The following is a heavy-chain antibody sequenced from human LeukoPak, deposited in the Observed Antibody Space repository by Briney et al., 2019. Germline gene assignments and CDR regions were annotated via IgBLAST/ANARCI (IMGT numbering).Heavy chain of an antibody. CDR3: AGYSYGLDV. V-gene: IGHV4-59*01. CDR2: IYYSGST. Sequence: SETLSLTCTVSGGSISSYHWSWIRQPPGKGLEWIGYIYYSGSTNYNPSLKSRVTISVDTSKNQFSLKLSSVTAADTAVYYCAGYSYGLDVWGQGTTVTVSS. CDR1: GGSISSYH. J-gene: IGHJ6*02. D-gene: IGHD5-18*01.